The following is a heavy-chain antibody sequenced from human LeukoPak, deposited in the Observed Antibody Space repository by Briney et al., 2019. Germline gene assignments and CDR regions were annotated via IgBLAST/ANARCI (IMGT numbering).Heavy chain of an antibody. CDR3: ARDPPYDSSGYYFIS. CDR2: ISAYNGNT. J-gene: IGHJ4*02. Sequence: ASVKVFCKASGYTFTSYGISWVRQAPGQGLEWMGWISAYNGNTNYVQKLQGRVTMTTDTSTSTAYMELRSLRSDDTAVYYCARDPPYDSSGYYFISWGQGTLVTVSS. CDR1: GYTFTSYG. V-gene: IGHV1-18*01. D-gene: IGHD3-22*01.